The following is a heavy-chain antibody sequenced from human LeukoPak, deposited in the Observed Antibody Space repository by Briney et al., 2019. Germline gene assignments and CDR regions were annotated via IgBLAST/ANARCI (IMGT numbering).Heavy chain of an antibody. J-gene: IGHJ4*02. CDR1: GFTFANYA. V-gene: IGHV3-23*01. Sequence: GGSLRLSCAASGFTFANYAMTWVRQAPGKGLQWVSAITGSGGSTYHADSVKGRFTISRDDSNNALYPRMNSLRAEDTAVYYCATLPRGPTGYVGYGGEDYWGQGTLVTVSS. CDR2: ITGSGGST. D-gene: IGHD5-12*01. CDR3: ATLPRGPTGYVGYGGEDY.